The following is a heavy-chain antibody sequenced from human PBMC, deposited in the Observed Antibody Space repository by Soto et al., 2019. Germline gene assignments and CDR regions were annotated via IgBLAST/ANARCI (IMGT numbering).Heavy chain of an antibody. D-gene: IGHD3-9*01. CDR3: ARASVALLRYFDWLGGEYNWFDP. V-gene: IGHV3-23*01. J-gene: IGHJ5*02. CDR1: GFTFSSYA. Sequence: GSLRLSCAASGFTFSSYAMSWVRQAPGKGLEWVSAISGSGGSTYYADSVKGRFTISRDNAKNSLYLQINSLRAEDTAVYYCARASVALLRYFDWLGGEYNWFDPWGQGTLVTVSS. CDR2: ISGSGGST.